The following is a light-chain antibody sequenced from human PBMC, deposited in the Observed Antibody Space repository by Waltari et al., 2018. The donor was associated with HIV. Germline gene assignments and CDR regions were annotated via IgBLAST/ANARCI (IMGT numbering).Light chain of an antibody. Sequence: DIHLTQSPSFLSASVGDRVTITCRSSQDINNYLAWYQQKAGKAPKVLIYAPSTPPSGVPSRFSGSGSGTEFTLTISSLQPEDLATYYCQQLDSYVQITFGVGTKVESK. V-gene: IGKV1-9*01. J-gene: IGKJ4*01. CDR2: APS. CDR3: QQLDSYVQIT. CDR1: QDINNY.